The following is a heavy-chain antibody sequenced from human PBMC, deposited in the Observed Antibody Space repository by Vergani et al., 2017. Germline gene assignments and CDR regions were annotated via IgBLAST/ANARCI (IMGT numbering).Heavy chain of an antibody. D-gene: IGHD3-22*01. V-gene: IGHV3-23*01. CDR1: GFTFSSYA. Sequence: EVQLLESGGGLVQPGGSLRLSCAASGFTFSSYAMSWVRQAPGKGLEWVSAISGSGGSTYYADSVKGRFTISRDNSKNTLYLQMNSLRAEDTAVYYCASQPMYYYDSSGYRRADYWGQGTLVTVSS. J-gene: IGHJ4*02. CDR2: ISGSGGST. CDR3: ASQPMYYYDSSGYRRADY.